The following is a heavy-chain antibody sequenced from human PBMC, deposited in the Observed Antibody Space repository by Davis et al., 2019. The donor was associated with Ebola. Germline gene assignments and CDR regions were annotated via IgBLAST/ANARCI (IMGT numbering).Heavy chain of an antibody. Sequence: PSETLSLTCTVSGDSINSVGHYWSWIRQPPGRGLEWIAYSGSTSYSPSLKGRATMSVDTSKNQFSLKLTSVTAADTAFYYCARDRKGDGYAGFDYWGQGALVTVSS. J-gene: IGHJ4*02. V-gene: IGHV4-61*08. CDR2: SGST. CDR1: GDSINSVGHY. D-gene: IGHD5-24*01. CDR3: ARDRKGDGYAGFDY.